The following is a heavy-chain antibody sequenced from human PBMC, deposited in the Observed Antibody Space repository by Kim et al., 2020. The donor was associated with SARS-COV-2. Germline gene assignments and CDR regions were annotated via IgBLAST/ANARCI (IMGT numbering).Heavy chain of an antibody. V-gene: IGHV5-51*01. J-gene: IGHJ3*02. D-gene: IGHD3-10*01. CDR3: ARRNYYGSGSYYKTGEVAFDI. CDR1: GDSFTSQW. CDR2: IYPGDSDT. Sequence: GESLKISCKGSGDSFTSQWIGWVRQMPGKGLEWMGIIYPGDSDTRYSPSFQGQVTISADKSISTAYLQWSSLKASDTAMYYCARRNYYGSGSYYKTGEVAFDILGQGTIVTGSS.